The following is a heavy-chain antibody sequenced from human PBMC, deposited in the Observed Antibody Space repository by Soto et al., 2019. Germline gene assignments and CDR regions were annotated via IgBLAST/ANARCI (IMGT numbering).Heavy chain of an antibody. Sequence: PSETLSLTCTVSGGSITSDYSCWSWIRQPPGEGLEWIGHTFDSGTTYTNPSLRSQVAISLDTSKNHFSLTLSSVTAADTAVYYCARGPSGDKVHYWGQGALVT. V-gene: IGHV4-30-4*01. J-gene: IGHJ4*02. D-gene: IGHD7-27*01. CDR2: TFDSGTT. CDR3: ARGPSGDKVHY. CDR1: GGSITSDYSC.